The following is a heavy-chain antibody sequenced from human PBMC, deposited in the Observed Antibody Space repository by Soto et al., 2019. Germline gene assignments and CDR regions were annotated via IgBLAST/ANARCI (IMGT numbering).Heavy chain of an antibody. CDR1: GGSISSGSYY. Sequence: PEETLSLTCTVSGGSISSGSYYWSWMRQPPGQGLEYIGAIYYSGSTYYNPSLKSRVTISIDTSQKQFSLKLSSVTAADTAVYYCVRLGATTRSFDPWGQGILVTVSS. CDR3: VRLGATTRSFDP. J-gene: IGHJ5*02. V-gene: IGHV4-61*01. CDR2: IYYSGST. D-gene: IGHD1-26*01.